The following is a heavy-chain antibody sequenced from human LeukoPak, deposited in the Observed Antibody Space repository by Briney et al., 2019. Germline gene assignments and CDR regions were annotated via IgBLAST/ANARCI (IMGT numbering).Heavy chain of an antibody. J-gene: IGHJ4*02. V-gene: IGHV4-31*03. CDR1: GGSISSGGYY. CDR2: IYYSGST. CDR3: ARDRASSSWYGGNFDY. Sequence: SETLSLTCTVSGGSISSGGYYWSWIRQHPGKGLEWIGYIYYSGSTYYNPSLKSRVTISVDTSKNQFSLKLSSVTAADTAVYYCARDRASSSWYGGNFDYWGQGTLVTVSS. D-gene: IGHD6-13*01.